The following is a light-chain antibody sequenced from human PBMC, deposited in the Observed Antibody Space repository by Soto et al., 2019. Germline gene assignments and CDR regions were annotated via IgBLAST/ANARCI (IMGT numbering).Light chain of an antibody. J-gene: IGKJ2*02. V-gene: IGKV2-28*01. CDR2: LGS. Sequence: DIVMTQSPLSLPVTPGEPASISCRSSQSLLHSNGYNYLDWYLQKPGQSPQLLIYLGSNRASGVPDRFSGSGSGTDFTLKISRVEAEDVGVYYCMQALQTPSCTFGQGPSWRSN. CDR1: QSLLHSNGYNY. CDR3: MQALQTPSCT.